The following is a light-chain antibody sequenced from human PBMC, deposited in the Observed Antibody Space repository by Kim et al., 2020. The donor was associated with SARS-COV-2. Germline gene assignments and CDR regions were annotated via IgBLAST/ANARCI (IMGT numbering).Light chain of an antibody. J-gene: IGLJ2*01. Sequence: GKTVTIACTRSSGSIDDNYVQWYQQRPGGVPTTVIYEDDQRPSGVSDRFSGSIDNSPNSASLTISGLKTEDEADYYCQSYNRSNVVFGGGTQLTVL. CDR1: SGSIDDNY. V-gene: IGLV6-57*03. CDR2: EDD. CDR3: QSYNRSNVV.